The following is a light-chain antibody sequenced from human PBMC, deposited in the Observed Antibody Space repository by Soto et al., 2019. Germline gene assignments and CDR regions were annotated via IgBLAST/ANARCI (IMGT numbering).Light chain of an antibody. CDR3: SSYTTNNAHV. V-gene: IGLV2-14*01. J-gene: IGLJ2*01. Sequence: QPASISASPGQSISISCTGTTNDVGAFDYVSWYQQHPGKAPKLIIFEVFNRPSGVSTRFSGSKSGSTASLTISGLQAEDEADYFCSSYTTNNAHVFGGGTKVTVL. CDR2: EVF. CDR1: TNDVGAFDY.